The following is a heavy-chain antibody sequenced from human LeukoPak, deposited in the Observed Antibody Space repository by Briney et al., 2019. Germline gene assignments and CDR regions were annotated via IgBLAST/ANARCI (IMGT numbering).Heavy chain of an antibody. D-gene: IGHD2-21*01. CDR1: GVSFTGYVY. Sequence: SETLSLSCGVHGVSFTGYVYWSWVRQAPGKGLEWIGEIIHSGTTNYNPSLKSRVNISVDTSKSQSSLKMTSVTAADTAIYYCARVGAMLAIARSFDIWSQGTMVTVSS. J-gene: IGHJ3*02. CDR2: IIHSGTT. V-gene: IGHV4-34*12. CDR3: ARVGAMLAIARSFDI.